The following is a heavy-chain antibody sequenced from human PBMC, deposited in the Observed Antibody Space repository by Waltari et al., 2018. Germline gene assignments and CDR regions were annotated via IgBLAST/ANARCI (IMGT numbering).Heavy chain of an antibody. CDR2: VYSGGSTT. D-gene: IGHD2-21*01. V-gene: IGHV3-23*03. CDR1: GFTFSDYA. CDR3: AKDLGGTDWSHYFDS. J-gene: IGHJ4*02. Sequence: EVQLLESGGGLAQPGGSLRLSCAASGFTFSDYAMSWVRQAPGKGLEWVSVVYSGGSTTYYSDSVKGRFTISRDDSKNTMVLQMNSLRAEDTAIYYCAKDLGGTDWSHYFDSWGQGTLIAVSS.